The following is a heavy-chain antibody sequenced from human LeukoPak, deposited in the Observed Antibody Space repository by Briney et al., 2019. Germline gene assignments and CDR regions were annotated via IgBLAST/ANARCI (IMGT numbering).Heavy chain of an antibody. Sequence: SETLSLTCAVSGYSISSSNWWGWIRQPPGKGLEWIGYIYYSGSPYYNPSLKSRVTISVDTSKNQFSLKLSSVTAADTAVYYCARDSYSSSDKFDYWGQGTLVTVSS. D-gene: IGHD6-6*01. J-gene: IGHJ4*02. CDR3: ARDSYSSSDKFDY. V-gene: IGHV4-28*03. CDR2: IYYSGSP. CDR1: GYSISSSNW.